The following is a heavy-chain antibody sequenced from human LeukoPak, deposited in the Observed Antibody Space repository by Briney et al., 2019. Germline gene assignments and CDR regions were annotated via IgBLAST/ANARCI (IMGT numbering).Heavy chain of an antibody. CDR3: ARSRRDWGYFDY. D-gene: IGHD7-27*01. CDR1: GGSFSGYY. J-gene: IGHJ4*02. V-gene: IGHV4-34*01. Sequence: SETLSLTCAVYGGSFSGYYWSWIRQPPGKGLEWIGEINHSGSTNYNPSLKSRVTISVDTSKNQFSLELSSVTAADTAVYYCARSRRDWGYFDYWGQGTLVTVSS. CDR2: INHSGST.